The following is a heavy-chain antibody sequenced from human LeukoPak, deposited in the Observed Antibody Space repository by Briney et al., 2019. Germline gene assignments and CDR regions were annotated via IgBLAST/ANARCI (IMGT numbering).Heavy chain of an antibody. CDR1: GGTFSSYA. J-gene: IGHJ4*02. D-gene: IGHD3-22*01. CDR3: GGNYYDSSGYYPLDY. CDR2: IIPIFGTA. V-gene: IGHV1-69*06. Sequence: ASVKVSCKASGGTFSSYAISWVRQAPGQGLEWMGGIIPIFGTANYAQKFQGRVTITADKSTSTAYMELSSLRSEDTAVYYCGGNYYDSSGYYPLDYWGQGTLVTVSS.